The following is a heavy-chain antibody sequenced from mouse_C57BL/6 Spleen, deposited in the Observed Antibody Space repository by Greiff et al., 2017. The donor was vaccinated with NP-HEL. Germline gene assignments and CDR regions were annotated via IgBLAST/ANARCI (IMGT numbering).Heavy chain of an antibody. J-gene: IGHJ2*01. D-gene: IGHD2-5*01. CDR3: ARNYYSNYRGYFDY. CDR1: GFTSSDYG. CDR2: ISSGSSTI. Sequence: EVKLVESGGGLVKPGGSLKLSCAASGFTSSDYGMHWVRQAPEKGLEWVAYISSGSSTIYYADTVKGRFTISRDNAKNTLFLQMTSLRSEDTAMYYCARNYYSNYRGYFDYWGQGTTLTVSS. V-gene: IGHV5-17*01.